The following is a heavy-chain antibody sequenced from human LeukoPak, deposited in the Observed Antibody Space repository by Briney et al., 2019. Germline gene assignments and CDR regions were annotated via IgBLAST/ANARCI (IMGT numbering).Heavy chain of an antibody. D-gene: IGHD6-13*01. CDR1: GFTFSSYG. J-gene: IGHJ1*01. V-gene: IGHV3-30*03. Sequence: GRSLRLSCAASGFTFSSYGMHWVRQAPGKGLEWVAVISYDGSNKYYADSVKGRFTISGDNSKNTLYLQMNSLRAEDTAVYYCARAEGGYSSIRGYFQHWGQGTLVTVSS. CDR2: ISYDGSNK. CDR3: ARAEGGYSSIRGYFQH.